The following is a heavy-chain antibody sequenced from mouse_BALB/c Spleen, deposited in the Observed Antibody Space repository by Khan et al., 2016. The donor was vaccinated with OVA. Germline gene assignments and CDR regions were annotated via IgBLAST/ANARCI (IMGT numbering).Heavy chain of an antibody. V-gene: IGHV1-63*02. CDR1: GYTFTNYW. D-gene: IGHD2-10*02. CDR3: ARLPRSNEGCFDH. J-gene: IGHJ2*01. CDR2: IFPGGTYS. Sequence: QVQLQQSGAELIRPGTSVKISCKASGYTFTNYWLGWVKPRPGPGLEWIGDIFPGGTYSNYNEKFKGKASRTAVTFSSIAYMQLIILTCEYCAVYFSARLPRSNEGCFDHWDQGTTITVSS.